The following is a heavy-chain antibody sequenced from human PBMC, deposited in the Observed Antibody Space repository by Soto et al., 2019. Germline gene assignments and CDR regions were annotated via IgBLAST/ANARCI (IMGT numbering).Heavy chain of an antibody. CDR2: ISAYNGNT. Sequence: ASVKVSCKASGYTFTSYGISWVRQAPGQGLEWMGWISAYNGNTNYAQKLQGRVTMTTDTSTGTAYMELRRLRSDDTAVDYCARFRGYDDSSGYYYHDAFDIWGQGTMVTVSS. J-gene: IGHJ3*02. CDR1: GYTFTSYG. V-gene: IGHV1-18*01. CDR3: ARFRGYDDSSGYYYHDAFDI. D-gene: IGHD3-22*01.